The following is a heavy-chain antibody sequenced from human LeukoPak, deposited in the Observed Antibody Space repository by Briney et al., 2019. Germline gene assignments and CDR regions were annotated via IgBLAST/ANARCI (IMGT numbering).Heavy chain of an antibody. CDR1: GGSISSYY. CDR3: ARATYYYYYMDV. J-gene: IGHJ6*03. Sequence: SETLSLTCTVSGGSISSYYWSWTRQPPGKGLEWIGYIYYSGSTNYNPSLKSRVTISVDTSKNQFSLKLSSVTAADTAVYYCARATYYYYYMDVWGKGTTVTVSS. CDR2: IYYSGST. V-gene: IGHV4-59*01.